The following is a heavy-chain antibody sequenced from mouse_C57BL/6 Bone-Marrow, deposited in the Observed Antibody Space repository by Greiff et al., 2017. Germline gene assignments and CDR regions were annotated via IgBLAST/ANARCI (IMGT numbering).Heavy chain of an antibody. J-gene: IGHJ1*03. CDR2: IYPGDGDT. CDR1: GYAFSSSW. Sequence: QVQLQQSGPELVKPGASVKISCKASGYAFSSSWMNWVKQRPGKGLEWIGRIYPGDGDTNYNGKFKGKATLTADKSSSTAYMQLSSLTSEDSAVYFCARGYYPYWYFDVWGTGTTVTVSS. CDR3: ARGYYPYWYFDV. D-gene: IGHD2-3*01. V-gene: IGHV1-82*01.